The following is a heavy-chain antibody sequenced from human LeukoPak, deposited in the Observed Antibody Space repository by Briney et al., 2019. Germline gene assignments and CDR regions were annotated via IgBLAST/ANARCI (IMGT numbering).Heavy chain of an antibody. CDR1: GFTFSNYA. V-gene: IGHV3-23*01. J-gene: IGHJ4*02. Sequence: GGSLRLSCAASGFTFSNYAMSWVRQAPGKGLKWVSAITGSGGNTYYADSVKGRFTISRDNSKNTLYLQMNSLRAEDTAVYYCAKWGDFDVLTGYYVPDFWGQGTLVTVSS. CDR3: AKWGDFDVLTGYYVPDF. D-gene: IGHD3-9*01. CDR2: ITGSGGNT.